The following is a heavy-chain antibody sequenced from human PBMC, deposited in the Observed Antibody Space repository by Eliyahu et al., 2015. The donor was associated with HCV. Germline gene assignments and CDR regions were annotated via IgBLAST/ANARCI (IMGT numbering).Heavy chain of an antibody. Sequence: QVHLVQSAAEVKKPGASVRVSCKASGYXFTDXYMHWVRQAPGQGLEWMGWINPNNGGTKYAQKFQGRVTMTRDTSISTAYMELSRVRSDDTAVYYCARGSVVLVPAASADYYYGMDVWGQGTTVTVSS. D-gene: IGHD2-2*01. V-gene: IGHV1-2*02. CDR1: GYXFTDXY. J-gene: IGHJ6*02. CDR3: ARGSVVLVPAASADYYYGMDV. CDR2: INPNNGGT.